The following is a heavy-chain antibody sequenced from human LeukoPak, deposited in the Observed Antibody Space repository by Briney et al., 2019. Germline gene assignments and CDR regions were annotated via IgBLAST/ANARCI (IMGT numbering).Heavy chain of an antibody. V-gene: IGHV3-23*01. D-gene: IGHD3-22*01. CDR2: ISGSGTTT. J-gene: IGHJ4*02. CDR1: GFTLHGFA. CDR3: ANPCXGXXXXDSAIXYRSXXXDY. Sequence: GGSLRLSCAGSGFTLHGFAMIWVRQAPGQGLEWVSSISGSGTTTYYADSVKGRFTISRDTSKNTLYLQMNNLSAEDTAVYYCANPCXGXXXXDSAIXYRSXXXDYXGXG.